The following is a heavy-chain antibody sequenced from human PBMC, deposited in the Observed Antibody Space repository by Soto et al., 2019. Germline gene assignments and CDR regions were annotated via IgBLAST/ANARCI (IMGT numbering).Heavy chain of an antibody. J-gene: IGHJ3*02. CDR1: GYTFTGYY. CDR2: INPNSGGT. V-gene: IGHV1-2*04. Sequence: ASVKVSCKASGYTFTGYYMHWVRQAPGQGLEWMGWINPNSGGTNYAQKFQGWVTMTRDTSISTAYMELSRLRSDDTAVYYCARGSLDYGDYVAAFDIWGQGTMVTVSS. CDR3: ARGSLDYGDYVAAFDI. D-gene: IGHD4-17*01.